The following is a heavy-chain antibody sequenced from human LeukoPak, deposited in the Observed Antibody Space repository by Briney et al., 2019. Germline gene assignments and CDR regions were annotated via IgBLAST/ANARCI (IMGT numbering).Heavy chain of an antibody. J-gene: IGHJ6*02. Sequence: SVTLSLTCTVSGGSISSSYSYWGWIRQPPGKGLEWIGNIYYSGNTYYSPSLTSRVTLSVDTSENQFSLKLSSVTAADTAVYYCARAHSIASYYYGVDVWGQGTTVTVSS. CDR2: IYYSGNT. CDR3: ARAHSIASYYYGVDV. V-gene: IGHV4-39*07. D-gene: IGHD2/OR15-2a*01. CDR1: GGSISSSYSY.